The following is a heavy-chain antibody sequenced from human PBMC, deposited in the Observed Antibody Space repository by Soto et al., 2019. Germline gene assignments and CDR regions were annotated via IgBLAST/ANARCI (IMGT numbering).Heavy chain of an antibody. CDR2: ISGSGGST. V-gene: IGHV3-23*01. D-gene: IGHD3-9*01. Sequence: PGGSLRLSCAASGFTFSSYAMSWVRQAPGKGLEWVSAISGSGGSTYYADSVKGRFTISRDNSKNTLYLQMSSLRAEDTAVYYCAKRHEGGLHPYYDILTGSLDYCYGMDVWGQGTTVTVSS. CDR3: AKRHEGGLHPYYDILTGSLDYCYGMDV. J-gene: IGHJ6*02. CDR1: GFTFSSYA.